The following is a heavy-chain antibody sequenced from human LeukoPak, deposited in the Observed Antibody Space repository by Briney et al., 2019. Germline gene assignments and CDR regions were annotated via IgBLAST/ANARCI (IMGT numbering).Heavy chain of an antibody. D-gene: IGHD6-13*01. CDR2: ISSSSSTI. CDR3: ARDGGSSWYGAFVI. Sequence: GGSLRLSCAASGFNFDDYSMNWVRQAPGKGLEWVSYISSSSSTIYYADSVKGRFTISRDNAKNSVYLQMNSLRADDTAVYYCARDGGSSWYGAFVIWGQGTMVTVSS. V-gene: IGHV3-48*01. J-gene: IGHJ3*02. CDR1: GFNFDDYS.